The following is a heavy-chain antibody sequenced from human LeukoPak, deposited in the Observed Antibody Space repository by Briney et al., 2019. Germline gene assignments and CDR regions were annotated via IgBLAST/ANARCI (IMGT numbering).Heavy chain of an antibody. CDR1: GFTFSSYS. CDR3: ARDATVTSLYYYYYMDV. D-gene: IGHD4-11*01. V-gene: IGHV3-21*01. CDR2: ISSSSSYI. J-gene: IGHJ6*03. Sequence: GGSLRLSCAASGFTFSSYSMNWVRQAPGKGLEWVSSISSSSSYIYYADSVKGRFTISRDNAKNSLYLQMNSLRAEDTAVYYCARDATVTSLYYYYYMDVWGKGTTVTVSS.